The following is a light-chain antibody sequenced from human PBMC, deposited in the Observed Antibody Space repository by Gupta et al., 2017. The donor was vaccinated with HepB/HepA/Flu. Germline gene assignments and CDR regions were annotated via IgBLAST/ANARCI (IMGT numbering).Light chain of an antibody. V-gene: IGLV3-1*01. J-gene: IGLJ2*01. Sequence: SYELTQPPSVSVSPGQTARITCSGHTLANKYASWYPQQPTLSPVLVICQDSKRTSEIPERFSGYNSRTTATLTIRGTQAMDEDDYDCQAWDNSTVVFGGGTKLTVV. CDR1: TLANKY. CDR3: QAWDNSTVV. CDR2: QDS.